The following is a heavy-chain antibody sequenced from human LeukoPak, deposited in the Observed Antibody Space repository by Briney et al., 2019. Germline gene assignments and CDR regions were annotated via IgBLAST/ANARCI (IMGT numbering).Heavy chain of an antibody. V-gene: IGHV3-30*18. Sequence: GRSLRLSCAASGFTFSSYSMHWVRQAPGKGLEWVAVISYDGSNKYYADSVKGRFTISRDNSKNTLYLQMNSLRAEDTAVYYCAKERYYYDSRGYFDYWGQGTLVTVSS. CDR2: ISYDGSNK. J-gene: IGHJ4*02. D-gene: IGHD3-22*01. CDR1: GFTFSSYS. CDR3: AKERYYYDSRGYFDY.